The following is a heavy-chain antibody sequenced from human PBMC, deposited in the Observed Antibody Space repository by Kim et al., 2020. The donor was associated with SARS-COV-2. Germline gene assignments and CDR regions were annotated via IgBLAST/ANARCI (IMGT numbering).Heavy chain of an antibody. CDR2: ISYDGSNK. CDR1: GFTFSSYA. Sequence: GGSLRLSCAASGFTFSSYAMHWVRQAPGKGLEWVAVISYDGSNKYYADSVKGRFTISRDNSKNTLYLQMNSLRAEDTAVYYCARESGLRYFDWLTPYSHYYGMDVWGQGTTVTVSS. V-gene: IGHV3-30-3*01. D-gene: IGHD3-9*01. CDR3: ARESGLRYFDWLTPYSHYYGMDV. J-gene: IGHJ6*02.